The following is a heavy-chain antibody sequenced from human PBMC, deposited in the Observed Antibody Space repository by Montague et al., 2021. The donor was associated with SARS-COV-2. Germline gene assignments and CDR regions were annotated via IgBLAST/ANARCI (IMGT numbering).Heavy chain of an antibody. D-gene: IGHD1-26*01. Sequence: SETLSLTCTASGGSIRSYYWSWIRQTPGKGLEWIGHIYDDGSTNYNPSLKSRVTMSVDSSKNQFSLRLSSVTAADTAVYYCARYGSSFEHWGQGTLVTVSS. CDR2: IYDDGST. CDR1: GGSIRSYY. J-gene: IGHJ4*02. CDR3: ARYGSSFEH. V-gene: IGHV4-59*03.